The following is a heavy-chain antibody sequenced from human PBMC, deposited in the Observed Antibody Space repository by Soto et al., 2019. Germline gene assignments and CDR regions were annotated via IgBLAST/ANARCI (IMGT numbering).Heavy chain of an antibody. CDR3: ARKYRELLDY. CDR1: GFTFSSYG. J-gene: IGHJ4*02. Sequence: QVQLVESGGGVVQPGRSLRLSCAASGFTFSSYGMHWVRQAPGKGLEWVAVIWYDGSNKYYADSVKGRFTISRDNSKNTLYLQMNSPRAEDTAVYYCARKYRELLDYWGQGTLVTVSS. V-gene: IGHV3-33*01. D-gene: IGHD1-26*01. CDR2: IWYDGSNK.